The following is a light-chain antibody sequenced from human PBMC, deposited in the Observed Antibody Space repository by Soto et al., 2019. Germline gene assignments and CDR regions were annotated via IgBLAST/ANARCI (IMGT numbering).Light chain of an antibody. Sequence: AIQLTQSPSSLSASVGDRVAITCRASQAIRKALGWYQQKPGRVPKLLIYAASTLQSGVPSRFSGSGSGTDFTLTIRSLQPEDFATYYCLLDFNYFWAFGQGTKVEIK. V-gene: IGKV1-6*01. J-gene: IGKJ1*01. CDR2: AAS. CDR1: QAIRKA. CDR3: LLDFNYFWA.